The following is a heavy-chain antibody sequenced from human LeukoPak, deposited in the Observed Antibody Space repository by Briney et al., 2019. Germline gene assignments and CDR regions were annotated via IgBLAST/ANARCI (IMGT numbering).Heavy chain of an antibody. CDR1: GDSIDNYY. D-gene: IGHD2-15*01. V-gene: IGHV4-4*07. Sequence: SETLSLTCIVSGDSIDNYYWSCIPQAAPKGLEWIGRIHTSGSTIYNPSLKSRVTMSVDMSKDQFSLMLSSVTAADTAAYYCARVATPGNGILDYWGQGILVTVSS. CDR3: ARVATPGNGILDY. CDR2: IHTSGST. J-gene: IGHJ4*02.